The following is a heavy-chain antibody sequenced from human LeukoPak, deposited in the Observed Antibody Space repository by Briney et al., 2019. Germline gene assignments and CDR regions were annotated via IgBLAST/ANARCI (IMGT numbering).Heavy chain of an antibody. CDR2: IYYNGAT. CDR3: ARDRAYL. Sequence: SETLSLTCTVSGGSISTYYWSWVRQAPGKGLEWIGYIYYNGATDYNPSLKSRVTISVDTSKNQFSLKLSSVTAADTAVYYCARDRAYLWGQGTLVTVSS. CDR1: GGSISTYY. J-gene: IGHJ4*02. D-gene: IGHD3-16*01. V-gene: IGHV4-59*01.